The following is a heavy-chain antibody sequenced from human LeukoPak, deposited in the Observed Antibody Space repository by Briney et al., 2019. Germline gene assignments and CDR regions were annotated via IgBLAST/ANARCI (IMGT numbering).Heavy chain of an antibody. CDR1: GASISSSSHY. Sequence: SETLSLTCTVSGASISSSSHYWGWIRQPPGKGLEWNVSIYYSGTTYNNPALKIPVTISVDTSKNPFSLKLTSVTAADTAVYYCARHSGISIALLFFDYWGQGTLVTVSS. V-gene: IGHV4-39*01. CDR2: IYYSGTT. D-gene: IGHD1-14*01. J-gene: IGHJ4*02. CDR3: ARHSGISIALLFFDY.